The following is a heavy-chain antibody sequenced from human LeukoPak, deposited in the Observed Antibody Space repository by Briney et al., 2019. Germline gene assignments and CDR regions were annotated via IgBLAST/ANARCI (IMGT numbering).Heavy chain of an antibody. J-gene: IGHJ4*02. CDR2: IASDGSST. CDR1: GFTFSSYW. V-gene: IGHV3-74*01. D-gene: IGHD4-23*01. Sequence: GSLRLSCAASGFTFSSYWMNWARQAPGKGLVWVSRIASDGSSTTYADSVKGRFSIPRDNAKNTLYLQMNSLRVEDTAVYCCARGRPHGNDYWGQGTLVTVSS. CDR3: ARGRPHGNDY.